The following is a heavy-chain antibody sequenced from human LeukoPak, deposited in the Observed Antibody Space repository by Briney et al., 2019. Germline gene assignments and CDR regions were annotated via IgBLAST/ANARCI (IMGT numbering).Heavy chain of an antibody. D-gene: IGHD1-26*01. CDR3: AKDLELAPLDY. CDR2: IRYDGSDK. Sequence: PGGSLRLSCAASGFTFSSYGMHWGRQAPGKGLERVAFIRYDGSDKPYADSVKGRFTISRDNSKDTLYLEMNSLGAEDTAVYYCAKDLELAPLDYWGQGTLVTVSS. J-gene: IGHJ4*02. V-gene: IGHV3-30*02. CDR1: GFTFSSYG.